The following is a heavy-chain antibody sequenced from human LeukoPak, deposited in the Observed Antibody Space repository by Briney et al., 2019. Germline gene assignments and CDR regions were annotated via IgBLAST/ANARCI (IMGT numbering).Heavy chain of an antibody. V-gene: IGHV4-59*08. D-gene: IGHD1-26*01. J-gene: IGHJ4*02. CDR3: ARLSVGH. CDR1: GGSISSYY. Sequence: SETLSLTCAVSGGSISSYYWSWIRQPPGKGLEWIGYIYYSGSTNYNPSLKSRVTISVDTSKNQFSLKLSSVTAADTAVYYCARLSVGHWGQGTLVTVSS. CDR2: IYYSGST.